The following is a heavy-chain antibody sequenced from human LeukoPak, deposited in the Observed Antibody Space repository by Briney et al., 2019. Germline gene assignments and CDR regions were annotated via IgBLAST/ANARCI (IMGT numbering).Heavy chain of an antibody. CDR2: ISSSGSTI. CDR3: SMLSYCYGSGSYYRSLDAFDI. Sequence: GGSLRLSCAACGFTFSSYEMNWVRQAPGKGLEWVSYISSSGSTIYYADSVKGRFTISRDNAKNSLYLQMNSLRAEDTAVYYCSMLSYCYGSGSYYRSLDAFDIWGQGTMVTVSS. D-gene: IGHD3-10*01. J-gene: IGHJ3*02. CDR1: GFTFSSYE. V-gene: IGHV3-48*03.